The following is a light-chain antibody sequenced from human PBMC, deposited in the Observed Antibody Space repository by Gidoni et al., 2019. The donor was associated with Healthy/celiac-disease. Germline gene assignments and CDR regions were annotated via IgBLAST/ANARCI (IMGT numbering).Light chain of an antibody. Sequence: NFMLTQPHSVAEPPGKTVTISCTGSSCSIASNYVQWYQQRPGSAPTTVIYEDNKRPSGVPARFSSSLASSSHSASLTISGLKTEDEADYYCQSYDSSHVVFGGGTKLTVL. CDR1: SCSIASNY. CDR3: QSYDSSHVV. V-gene: IGLV6-57*02. CDR2: EDN. J-gene: IGLJ2*01.